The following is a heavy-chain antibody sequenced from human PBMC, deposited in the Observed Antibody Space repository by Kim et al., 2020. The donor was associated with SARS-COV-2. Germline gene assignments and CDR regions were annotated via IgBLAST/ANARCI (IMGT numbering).Heavy chain of an antibody. D-gene: IGHD4-17*01. J-gene: IGHJ4*02. Sequence: KYYVASVKGRFTISRDNSKNTLYLPLNRLRAEDTAVYYCARLGSTVTTADYWGQGTLVTVSS. CDR3: ARLGSTVTTADY. V-gene: IGHV3-30*01. CDR2: K.